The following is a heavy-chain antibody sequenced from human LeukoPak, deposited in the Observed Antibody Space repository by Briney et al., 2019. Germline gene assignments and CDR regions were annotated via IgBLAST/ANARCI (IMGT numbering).Heavy chain of an antibody. V-gene: IGHV1-46*01. CDR2: INPSGGST. CDR3: ARDYEGYSSRGDSYFDY. Sequence: GASVKVSCTASGYTFTSYYMHWVRQAPGQGLEWMGIINPSGGSTSYAQKFQGRVTMTRDMSTSTVYMELSSLRSEDTAVYYCARDYEGYSSRGDSYFDYWGQGTLVTVSS. D-gene: IGHD6-13*01. CDR1: GYTFTSYY. J-gene: IGHJ4*02.